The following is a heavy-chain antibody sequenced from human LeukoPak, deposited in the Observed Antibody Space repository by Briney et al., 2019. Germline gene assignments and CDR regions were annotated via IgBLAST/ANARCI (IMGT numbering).Heavy chain of an antibody. D-gene: IGHD3-3*01. J-gene: IGHJ2*01. V-gene: IGHV4-30-2*01. Sequence: SQTLSLTCAVSGGSISSGGYSWSWIRQPPGKGLEWIGYIYHSGSTNYNPSLKSRVTISVDTSKNQFSLKLSSVTAADTAVYYCARVFIAHYTFWYFDLWGRGTLVTVSS. CDR3: ARVFIAHYTFWYFDL. CDR2: IYHSGST. CDR1: GGSISSGGYS.